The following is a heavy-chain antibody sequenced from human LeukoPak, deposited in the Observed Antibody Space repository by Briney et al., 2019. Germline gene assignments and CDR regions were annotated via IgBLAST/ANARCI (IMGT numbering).Heavy chain of an antibody. J-gene: IGHJ5*02. CDR2: IYPGDSDT. CDR1: GYSFTSYW. V-gene: IGHV5-51*01. CDR3: ARHGGEAGSWYSNWFDP. D-gene: IGHD6-13*01. Sequence: GESLKISCKGSGYSFTSYWIGWVRQMPGKGLEWMGIIYPGDSDTRYSPSFQGQVTISADKSISTAYLQWSSLKASDTAMYYCARHGGEAGSWYSNWFDPWGQGTLVTVSS.